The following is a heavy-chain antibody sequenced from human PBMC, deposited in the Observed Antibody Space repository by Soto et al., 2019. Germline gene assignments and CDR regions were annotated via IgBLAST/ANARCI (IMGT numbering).Heavy chain of an antibody. Sequence: EVQLVESGGGLVQPGGSLRLSCAASGFTFSNYWMYWVRQAPGKGLEWVSRINSDGSVSSHADSVRGRLTISRDNVKNLLYLHLDSLRAEDTAVYFFARGDCVGGTCYSLACSFFYYRDVWGKGTTVTVFS. J-gene: IGHJ6*03. V-gene: IGHV3-74*02. CDR1: GFTFSNYW. CDR2: INSDGSVS. D-gene: IGHD2-15*01. CDR3: ARGDCVGGTCYSLACSFFYYRDV.